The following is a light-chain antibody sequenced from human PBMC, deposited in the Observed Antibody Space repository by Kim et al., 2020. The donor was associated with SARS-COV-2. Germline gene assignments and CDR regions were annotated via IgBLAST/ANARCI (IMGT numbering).Light chain of an antibody. J-gene: IGLJ2*01. CDR1: RVGDKY. CDR3: QVWDSTTTV. CDR2: QDT. V-gene: IGLV3-1*01. Sequence: SPGQTPSITCDGERVGDKYVCWYQQRPGQSPVVVIYQDTNRPSGIPERFSGSNSENTATLTISGTQPIDEADYYCQVWDSTTTVFGGGTQLTVL.